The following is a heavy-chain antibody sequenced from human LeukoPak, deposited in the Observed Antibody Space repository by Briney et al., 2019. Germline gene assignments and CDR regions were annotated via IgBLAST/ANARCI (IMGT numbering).Heavy chain of an antibody. CDR1: GYSISSGYY. V-gene: IGHV4-38-2*01. D-gene: IGHD4-23*01. CDR3: AAKMTTVVTTFDY. CDR2: IYHSGST. J-gene: IGHJ4*02. Sequence: SETLSLTCAVSGYSISSGYYWGWIRQPPGKGLEWIVSIYHSGSTYYNPSLKSRVTISVDTSKNQFSLKLGSVTAADTAVYYCAAKMTTVVTTFDYWGQGTLVTVSS.